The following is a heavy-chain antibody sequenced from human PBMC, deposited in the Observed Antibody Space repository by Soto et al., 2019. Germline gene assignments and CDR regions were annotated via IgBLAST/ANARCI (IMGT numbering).Heavy chain of an antibody. CDR1: GGTFSSYA. Sequence: VQLVQSGAEVKKPGSSVKVSCKASGGTFSSYAISWVRQAPGQGLEWMGGIIPIFGTANYAQKFQGRVTITADESTSTAYMELSSLRSEDTAVYYCARGSRTIFGVVIPNYYYYGMDVWGQGTTVTVSS. V-gene: IGHV1-69*01. D-gene: IGHD3-3*01. CDR2: IIPIFGTA. CDR3: ARGSRTIFGVVIPNYYYYGMDV. J-gene: IGHJ6*02.